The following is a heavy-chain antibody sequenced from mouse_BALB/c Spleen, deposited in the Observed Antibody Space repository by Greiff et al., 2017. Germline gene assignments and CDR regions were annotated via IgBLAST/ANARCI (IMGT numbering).Heavy chain of an antibody. CDR3: ARYGYYGGFYAMDY. CDR2: ISSGSSTI. J-gene: IGHJ4*01. Sequence: EVKVEESGGGLVQPGGSRKLSCAASGFTFSSFGMHWVRQAPEKGLEWVAYISSGSSTIYYADTVKGRFTISRDNPKNTLFLQMTSLRSEDTAMYYCARYGYYGGFYAMDYWGQGTSVTVSS. V-gene: IGHV5-17*02. D-gene: IGHD2-3*01. CDR1: GFTFSSFG.